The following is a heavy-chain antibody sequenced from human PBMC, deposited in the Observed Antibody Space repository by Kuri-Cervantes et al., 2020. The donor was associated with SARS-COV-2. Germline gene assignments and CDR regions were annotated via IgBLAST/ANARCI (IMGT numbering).Heavy chain of an antibody. CDR2: INHSGST. V-gene: IGHV4-4*02. CDR3: ARGSILLWFGESPPDY. J-gene: IGHJ4*02. Sequence: SCAVSGGSISSSNWWSWIRQPPGKGLEWIGEINHSGSTNYNPSLKSRVTISVDTSKNQFSLKLSSVTAADTAVYYCARGSILLWFGESPPDYWGQGTLVTVSS. D-gene: IGHD3-10*01. CDR1: GGSISSSNW.